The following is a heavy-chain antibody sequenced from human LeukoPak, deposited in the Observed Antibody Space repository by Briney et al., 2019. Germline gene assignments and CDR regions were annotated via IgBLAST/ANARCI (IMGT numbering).Heavy chain of an antibody. J-gene: IGHJ4*02. Sequence: GGSLRLSCAASGFTFSSYAMSWVRQAPGKGLEWVSAISGSGGSTYYADSVKGRFTISRDNSKNTLYLQMNSLRAEDTAVYYCAKAGWFGQLFDYFDYWGQGTLVTVSS. V-gene: IGHV3-23*01. CDR3: AKAGWFGQLFDYFDY. CDR1: GFTFSSYA. D-gene: IGHD3-10*01. CDR2: ISGSGGST.